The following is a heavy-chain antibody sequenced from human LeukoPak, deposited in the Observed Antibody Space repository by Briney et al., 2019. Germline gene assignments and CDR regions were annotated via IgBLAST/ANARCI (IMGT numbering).Heavy chain of an antibody. CDR1: GFTFSSYA. CDR3: AIMHRYYDGSGYWVQ. J-gene: IGHJ4*02. Sequence: GGSLRLSCAASGFTFSSYAMSWVRQAPGKGLEWISGISTSGGSTSYADSVKGRFTISRDNPRNTLYMQMNSLRDEDTAVYYCAIMHRYYDGSGYWVQWGQGTLVTVSS. CDR2: ISTSGGST. V-gene: IGHV3-23*01. D-gene: IGHD3-22*01.